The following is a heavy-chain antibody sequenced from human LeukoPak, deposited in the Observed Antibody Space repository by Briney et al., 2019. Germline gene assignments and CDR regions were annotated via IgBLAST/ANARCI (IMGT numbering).Heavy chain of an antibody. J-gene: IGHJ4*02. CDR2: ISGSGGST. V-gene: IGHV3-23*01. CDR1: GFTFSSFA. CDR3: AKAGGGSWYYFDY. D-gene: IGHD2-15*01. Sequence: PGGSLRLSCAASGFTFSSFAMSWVRQAPGKGLEWVSLISGSGGSTYYADSVKGRFTISRDDSKNTRYLQMNSLRAEDTAIYYCAKAGGGSWYYFDYWGQGTLVTVSS.